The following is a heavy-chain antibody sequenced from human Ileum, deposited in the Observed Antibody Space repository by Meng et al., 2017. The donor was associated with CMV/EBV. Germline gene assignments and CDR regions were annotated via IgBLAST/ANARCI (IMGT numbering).Heavy chain of an antibody. D-gene: IGHD7-27*01. J-gene: IGHJ4*02. Sequence: GQLVGVGGGVVQPGRSRRLSCAASGFTFSNYAMSWVRQAPGKGLEWVSTITGSGGSTYFADSVKGRFTISTDNSKNTLYLQMNSLRAEDTALYFCAKDGLGANWGDFDYWGQGTLVTVSS. CDR1: GFTFSNYA. CDR2: ITGSGGST. CDR3: AKDGLGANWGDFDY. V-gene: IGHV3-23*04.